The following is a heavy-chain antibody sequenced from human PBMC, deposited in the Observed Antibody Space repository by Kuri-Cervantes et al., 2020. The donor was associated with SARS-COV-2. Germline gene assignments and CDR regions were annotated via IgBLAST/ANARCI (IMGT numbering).Heavy chain of an antibody. CDR2: IWYDGSNK. D-gene: IGHD3-10*01. J-gene: IGHJ6*02. CDR3: ARKQEEWFGEFPQYGMDV. V-gene: IGHV3-33*01. CDR1: GFTFSSYG. Sequence: LSLTCAASGFTFSSYGMHWVRQAPGKGLEWVAVIWYDGSNKYYADSVKGRFTISRDNAKNSLYLQMNSLRDEDTAVYYCARKQEEWFGEFPQYGMDVWGQGTTVTVSS.